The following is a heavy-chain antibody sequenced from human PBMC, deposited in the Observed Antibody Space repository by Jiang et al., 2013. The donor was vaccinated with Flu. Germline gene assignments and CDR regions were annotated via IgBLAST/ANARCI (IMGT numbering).Heavy chain of an antibody. CDR3: ARAEVELYGAAQVAALDY. Sequence: SGAEVKKPGSSVKVSCKASGGTFSSYAISWVRQAPGQGLEWMGGIIPIFGTANYAQKFQGRVTITADESTSTAYMELSSLRSEDTAVYYCARAEVELYGAAQVAALDYWGQGTLVTVSS. CDR1: GGTFSSYA. D-gene: IGHD2-15*01. CDR2: IIPIFGTA. V-gene: IGHV1-69*01. J-gene: IGHJ4*02.